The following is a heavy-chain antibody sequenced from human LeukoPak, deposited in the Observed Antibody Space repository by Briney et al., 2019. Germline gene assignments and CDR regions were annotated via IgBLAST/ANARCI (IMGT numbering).Heavy chain of an antibody. Sequence: KTSETVCLTRKITRSSSSSYPSTWIRQPPGKGLEWKRYIYYSGSTNYNTSHKSRVTISVDTSKNQFSLELSSVSGADRAVYYRARGGYFYYSDAVDIWGQGTMVTVSS. CDR1: RSSSSSYP. CDR2: IYYSGST. J-gene: IGHJ3*02. D-gene: IGHD3-10*01. V-gene: IGHV4-59*01. CDR3: ARGGYFYYSDAVDI.